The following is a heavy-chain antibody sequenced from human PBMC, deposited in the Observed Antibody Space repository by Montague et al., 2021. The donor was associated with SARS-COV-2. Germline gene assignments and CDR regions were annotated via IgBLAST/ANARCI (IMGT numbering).Heavy chain of an antibody. Sequence: SETLSLTCIVSGGSINSFYWSWIRQPPRKGLEWIGYIYHSGTTHYGPSLKSRVAISLDTSKNQFSLTLNSVTAADTAVYYCARPSMVSRNYYYYGIDVWGQGTTVTVSS. V-gene: IGHV4-59*01. D-gene: IGHD2-21*01. CDR3: ARPSMVSRNYYYYGIDV. CDR1: GGSINSFY. J-gene: IGHJ6*02. CDR2: IYHSGTT.